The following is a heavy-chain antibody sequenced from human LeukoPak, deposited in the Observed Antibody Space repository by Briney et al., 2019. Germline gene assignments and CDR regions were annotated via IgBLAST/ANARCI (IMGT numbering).Heavy chain of an antibody. J-gene: IGHJ5*02. CDR2: ISEDTTII. V-gene: IGHV3-48*01. Sequence: GGSLRLSCAASGFTFNLYGMNWLRQAPGKGLEWVSYISEDTTIIHYADSVKGRFTISRDNAKNSLYLQMNSLRVVDTAVYYCATTGVRRDNWFDPWGQGTLVTVSS. CDR1: GFTFNLYG. D-gene: IGHD3-10*01. CDR3: ATTGVRRDNWFDP.